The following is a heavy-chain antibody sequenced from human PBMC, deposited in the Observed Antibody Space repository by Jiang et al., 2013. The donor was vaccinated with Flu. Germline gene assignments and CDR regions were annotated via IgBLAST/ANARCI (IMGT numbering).Heavy chain of an antibody. V-gene: IGHV1-69*06. CDR3: ARTVGSTAGNWFDP. Sequence: GTANYAQKFQGRVTITADKSTNTVYMELSGLRSEDTAVYYCARTVGSTAGNWFDPWGQGTLVTVSS. J-gene: IGHJ5*02. D-gene: IGHD1-26*01. CDR2: GTA.